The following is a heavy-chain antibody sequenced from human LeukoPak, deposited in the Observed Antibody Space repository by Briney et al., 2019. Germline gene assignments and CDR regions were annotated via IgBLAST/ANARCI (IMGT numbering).Heavy chain of an antibody. V-gene: IGHV4-59*02. Sequence: SETLSLTCTVSGGSVSDYYWSWIRQSPGKGLEWIGYIYYTGTSYNPSLKSRVTISADTSKNQFSLNLSSVTAADTAVYYCASRKLGNDYWGQGTLVTVSA. D-gene: IGHD7-27*01. CDR1: GGSVSDYY. J-gene: IGHJ4*02. CDR2: IYYTGT. CDR3: ASRKLGNDY.